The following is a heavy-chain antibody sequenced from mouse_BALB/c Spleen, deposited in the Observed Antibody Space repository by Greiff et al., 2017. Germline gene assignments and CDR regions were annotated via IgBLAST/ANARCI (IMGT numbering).Heavy chain of an antibody. CDR2: INPYNDGT. J-gene: IGHJ4*01. CDR3: ALLTGTMDY. Sequence: VHVKQSGPELVKPGASVKMSCKASGYTFTSYVMHWVKQKPGQGLEWIGYINPYNDGTKYNEKFKGKATLTSDKSSSTAYMELSSLTSEDSAVYYCALLTGTMDYWGQGTSVTVSS. D-gene: IGHD4-1*01. V-gene: IGHV1-14*01. CDR1: GYTFTSYV.